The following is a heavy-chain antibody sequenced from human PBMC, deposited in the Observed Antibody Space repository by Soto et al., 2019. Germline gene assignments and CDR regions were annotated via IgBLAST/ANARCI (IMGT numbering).Heavy chain of an antibody. CDR3: ARADGDYGIFDY. D-gene: IGHD4-17*01. J-gene: IGHJ4*02. CDR1: RGSFSGYY. V-gene: IGHV4-34*01. CDR2: INHSGST. Sequence: QVQLQQWGAGLLKPSETLSLTCAVYRGSFSGYYWSWIRQPPGKGLEWIGEINHSGSTNYNPSLKSRVTISVDTSKNQFCLKLSSVTAADTAVYYCARADGDYGIFDYWGQGTLVTVSS.